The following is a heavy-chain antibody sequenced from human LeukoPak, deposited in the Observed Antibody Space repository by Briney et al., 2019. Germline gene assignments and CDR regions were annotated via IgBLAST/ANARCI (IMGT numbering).Heavy chain of an antibody. Sequence: SETLSLTCAVYGGSFSGYYWSWIRQPPGKGLEWIGYIYYSGSSYYNPSPKSRVTISVDTSKNQFSLKLSSVTAADTAVYYCARVNSSRGFSNFDYWGQGTLVTVSS. J-gene: IGHJ4*02. CDR1: GGSFSGYY. CDR2: IYYSGSS. V-gene: IGHV4-30-4*01. CDR3: ARVNSSRGFSNFDY. D-gene: IGHD1/OR15-1a*01.